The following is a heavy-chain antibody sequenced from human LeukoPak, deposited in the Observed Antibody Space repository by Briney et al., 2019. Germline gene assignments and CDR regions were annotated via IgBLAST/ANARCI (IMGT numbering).Heavy chain of an antibody. CDR1: GFTFSSYS. CDR2: ISSSSSYI. V-gene: IGHV3-21*01. J-gene: IGHJ4*02. CDR3: ARDQADTAMVPPYFDY. D-gene: IGHD5-18*01. Sequence: GGPLRLSCAASGFTFSSYSMNWVRQAPGKGLEWVSSISSSSSYIYYADSVKGRFTISRDYAKNSLYLQMNSLRAEDTAVYYCARDQADTAMVPPYFDYWGQGTLVTVSS.